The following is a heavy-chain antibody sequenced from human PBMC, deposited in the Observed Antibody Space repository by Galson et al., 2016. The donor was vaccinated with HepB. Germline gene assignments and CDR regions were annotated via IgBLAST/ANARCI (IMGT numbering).Heavy chain of an antibody. Sequence: TCTVSGDSISSYYWNWIRQPPGKGLEWIGYIYYSGTTNYNPSLKSRVTISVDTSKNQFSLKLTSVTAADTAVYYCARFFRGKAPDAFDIWGQGTMVTVSS. V-gene: IGHV4-59*01. CDR2: IYYSGTT. CDR1: GDSISSYY. D-gene: IGHD3-3*01. CDR3: ARFFRGKAPDAFDI. J-gene: IGHJ3*02.